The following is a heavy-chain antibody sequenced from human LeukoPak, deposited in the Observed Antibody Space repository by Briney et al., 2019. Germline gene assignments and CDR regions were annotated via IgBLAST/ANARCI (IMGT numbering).Heavy chain of an antibody. CDR3: AKDRRASYTAMVMDY. Sequence: PGGSLRLSCAASGFTFSSYGMHWVRQAPGKGLEWVAFIRYDGSNKYYADSVKGRFTISRDNSKNTLYLQMNSLRAEDTAVYYCAKDRRASYTAMVMDYWGQGTLATVSS. CDR2: IRYDGSNK. CDR1: GFTFSSYG. D-gene: IGHD5-18*01. V-gene: IGHV3-30*02. J-gene: IGHJ4*02.